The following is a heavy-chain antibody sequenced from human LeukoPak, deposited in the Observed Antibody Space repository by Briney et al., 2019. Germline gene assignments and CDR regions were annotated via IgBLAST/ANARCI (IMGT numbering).Heavy chain of an antibody. J-gene: IGHJ4*02. Sequence: GGSLRLSCAASGFTFSSYAMHWVRQAPGKGLEWVAVISYDGSNKYYADSVKGRFTISRDNSKNTLYLQMNSLRAEDTAVYYCAIEGGVSGWPYYFDYWGQGTLVTVSS. CDR3: AIEGGVSGWPYYFDY. CDR1: GFTFSSYA. CDR2: ISYDGSNK. D-gene: IGHD6-19*01. V-gene: IGHV3-30*04.